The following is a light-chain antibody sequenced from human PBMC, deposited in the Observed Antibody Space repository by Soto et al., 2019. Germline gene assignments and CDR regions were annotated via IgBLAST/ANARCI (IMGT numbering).Light chain of an antibody. V-gene: IGKV1-39*01. CDR3: QQSFIAPYT. J-gene: IGKJ2*01. CDR2: SAS. CDR1: QNIGTS. Sequence: DIQMTQSPSSLSMSVGDRVTITCRASQNIGTSLNWYQKKLGKAPKLLIYSASTLQSGAQSRFSGGGSGTDFTLTITSRQPVDFATYSCQQSFIAPYTFGQGTMLRIK.